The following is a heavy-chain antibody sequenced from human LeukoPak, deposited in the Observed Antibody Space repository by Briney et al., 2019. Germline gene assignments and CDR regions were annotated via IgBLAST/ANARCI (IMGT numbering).Heavy chain of an antibody. J-gene: IGHJ4*02. CDR1: GFTFSNAW. D-gene: IGHD2-2*01. V-gene: IGHV3-48*01. CDR2: ISSSSSTI. CDR3: ASPEDIVVVPAVPADGY. Sequence: GGSLRLSCAASGFTFSNAWMSWVRQAPGKGLEWVSYISSSSSTIYYADSVKGRFTISRDNAKNSLYLQMNSLRAEDTAVYYCASPEDIVVVPAVPADGYWGQGTLVTVSS.